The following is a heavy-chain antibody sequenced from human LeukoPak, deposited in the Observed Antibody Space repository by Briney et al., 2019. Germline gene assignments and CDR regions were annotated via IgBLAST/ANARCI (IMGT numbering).Heavy chain of an antibody. CDR1: GYSFTSYW. J-gene: IGHJ3*02. D-gene: IGHD2-21*02. CDR3: ARQVTYDGFDI. Sequence: GESLKISCKGSGYSFTSYWIGWVRQMAGKGLEWMGRIDPSDSYNNYSPSFQGHVTISADKSISTAYLQWSSLKASDTAMYYCARQVTYDGFDIWGQGTMVTVSS. CDR2: IDPSDSYN. V-gene: IGHV5-10-1*01.